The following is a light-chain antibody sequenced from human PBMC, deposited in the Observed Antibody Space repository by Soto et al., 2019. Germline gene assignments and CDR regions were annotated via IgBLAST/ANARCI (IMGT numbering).Light chain of an antibody. CDR2: DVS. J-gene: IGLJ3*02. Sequence: QSALTQPASVSGSPGQSITISCTGTSSDIGGYYYVSWYQQHPCKAPKLMIYDVSNRPSGISNRFSGSKSGNTASLTISGLQAEDEADYYCSSFATSTTLFGGGTKVTVL. CDR1: SSDIGGYYY. CDR3: SSFATSTTL. V-gene: IGLV2-14*03.